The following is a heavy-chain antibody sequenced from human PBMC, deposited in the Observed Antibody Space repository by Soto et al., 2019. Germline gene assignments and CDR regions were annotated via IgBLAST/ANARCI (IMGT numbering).Heavy chain of an antibody. CDR1: GYKFTSSW. Sequence: GESLKISCRTSGYKFTSSWIAWVRQKPGKGLEWMGIIFPSDSDTRYSPSFQGQVTISADRSTSTVFLQWASLKASDTAVYFCARKDKSGYFNWFDPWGQGTLVTVSS. J-gene: IGHJ5*02. D-gene: IGHD3-22*01. CDR3: ARKDKSGYFNWFDP. CDR2: IFPSDSDT. V-gene: IGHV5-51*01.